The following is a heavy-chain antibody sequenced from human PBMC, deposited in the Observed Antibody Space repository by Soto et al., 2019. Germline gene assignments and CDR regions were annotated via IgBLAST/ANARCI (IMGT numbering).Heavy chain of an antibody. Sequence: VQLVQSGAEVKKPGSSVKLSCKASGGTFNRYTISWVRQAPGQGLEWMGGIIPIFGTANYAQKFQGRVAISADESTSAAYMELRSLRSEDTAVYYCALWGFRDGNNTKDNYSGMDVWGQGTTVTVSS. CDR3: ALWGFRDGNNTKDNYSGMDV. J-gene: IGHJ6*02. CDR1: GGTFNRYT. D-gene: IGHD3-10*01. V-gene: IGHV1-69*01. CDR2: IIPIFGTA.